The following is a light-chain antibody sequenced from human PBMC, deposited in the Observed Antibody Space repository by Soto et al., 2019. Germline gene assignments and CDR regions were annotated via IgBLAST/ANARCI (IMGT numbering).Light chain of an antibody. CDR3: PQHSSPPHS. J-gene: IGKJ5*01. Sequence: MAPSPYSLSVSLGARATINWKSSQSVLDNSNKRNYVAWYQQKAGQPPKLLIDWASTRESGVPDRFSGSGSGTDFTLTIIFLQAEDGTLYYSPQHSSPPHSFAQGTRLEI. CDR2: WAS. V-gene: IGKV4-1*01. CDR1: QSVLDNSNKRNY.